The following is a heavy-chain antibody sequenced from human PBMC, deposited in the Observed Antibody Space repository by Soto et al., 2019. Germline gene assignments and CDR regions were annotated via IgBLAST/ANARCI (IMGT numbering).Heavy chain of an antibody. Sequence: SETLSLTCAVFGGSFSGYYWSWIRQPPGKGLEWIGEINHSGNTNYSPSRQSRVIISVDTSKNQFSLRLSSVTAADTAVYYCARLYYVLGRPLMDVWGQGTTVTVSS. CDR3: ARLYYVLGRPLMDV. D-gene: IGHD3-10*01. CDR2: INHSGNT. CDR1: GGSFSGYY. V-gene: IGHV4-34*01. J-gene: IGHJ6*02.